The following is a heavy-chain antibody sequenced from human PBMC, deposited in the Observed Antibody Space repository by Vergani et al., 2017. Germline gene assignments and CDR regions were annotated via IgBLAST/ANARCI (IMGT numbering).Heavy chain of an antibody. Sequence: VQLVESGGGLIQPGGSLRLSCAASGFTVSSNYMSWVRQAPGKGLEWVAVISYDGSNKYYADSVKGRFTISRDNSKNTLYLQMNSLRAEDTAVYYCAKDSPAANGSDYWGQGTLVTVSS. CDR1: GFTVSSNY. J-gene: IGHJ4*02. D-gene: IGHD6-13*01. V-gene: IGHV3-30*18. CDR2: ISYDGSNK. CDR3: AKDSPAANGSDY.